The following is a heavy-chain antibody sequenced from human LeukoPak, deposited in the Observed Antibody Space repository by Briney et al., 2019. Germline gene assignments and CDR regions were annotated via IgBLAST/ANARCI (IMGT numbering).Heavy chain of an antibody. D-gene: IGHD2-21*01. CDR1: GFTFSSYG. Sequence: PGGSLRLSCAASGFTFSSYGMSWVRQAPGKGLEWVSAISGSGGSTYYADSVKGRFTISRDNSKNTLYLQMNSLRAEDTAVYYCAKDSWVIGTNYYMDVWGKGTTVTISS. CDR2: ISGSGGST. J-gene: IGHJ6*03. CDR3: AKDSWVIGTNYYMDV. V-gene: IGHV3-23*01.